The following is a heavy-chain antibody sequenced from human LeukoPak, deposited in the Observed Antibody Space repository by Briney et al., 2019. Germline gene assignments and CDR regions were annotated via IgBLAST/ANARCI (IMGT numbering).Heavy chain of an antibody. J-gene: IGHJ4*02. CDR2: IYHSGST. CDR1: GGSISSSNW. Sequence: PSETLSLTCAVSGGSISSSNWWSWVRQPPGKGLEWIGEIYHSGSTNYNSSLKSRVTISVDKSKNQFSLKLTSVTAADTAVYYCARLSSRRYYFDYWGQGTLVTVSS. D-gene: IGHD6-13*01. V-gene: IGHV4-4*02. CDR3: ARLSSRRYYFDY.